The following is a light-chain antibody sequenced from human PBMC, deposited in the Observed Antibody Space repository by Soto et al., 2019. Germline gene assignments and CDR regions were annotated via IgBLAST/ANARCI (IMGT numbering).Light chain of an antibody. Sequence: DIQMTQSPSTLSASVGDRVTITCRASQSISSWLAWYQQKPGKAPKLLIYDASSLATGVPSRFSGSGSGTEFTLTISRLQPDDFATYYCQQYNSYSITFGQGTRLEIK. J-gene: IGKJ5*01. CDR3: QQYNSYSIT. V-gene: IGKV1-5*01. CDR2: DAS. CDR1: QSISSW.